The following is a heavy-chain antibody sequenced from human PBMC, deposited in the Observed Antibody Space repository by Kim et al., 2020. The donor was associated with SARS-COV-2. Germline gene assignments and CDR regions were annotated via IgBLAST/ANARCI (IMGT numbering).Heavy chain of an antibody. Sequence: GGSLRLSCAASGFAFRSHSMNWVRQAPGKGLEWVSSISGSSDYIYYADSVKGRFTISRDNAKNSLYLQMNSLRAEDTAVYYCARWSMTGTTGYYYFALDVGGQGTTVTVSS. D-gene: IGHD1-7*01. CDR2: ISGSSDYI. CDR3: ARWSMTGTTGYYYFALDV. J-gene: IGHJ6*02. V-gene: IGHV3-21*01. CDR1: GFAFRSHS.